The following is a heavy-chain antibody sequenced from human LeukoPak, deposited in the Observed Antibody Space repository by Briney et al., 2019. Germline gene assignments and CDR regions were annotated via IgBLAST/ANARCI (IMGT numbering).Heavy chain of an antibody. D-gene: IGHD2-2*01. CDR3: ARDHCSSTSCYGNWFDP. CDR1: GYTFTSYG. J-gene: IGHJ5*02. Sequence: ASVKVSCKASGYTFTSYGISWVRQAPGQGLEWMGWINPNSGGTNYAQKFQGRVTMTRDTSISTAYMELSRLRSDDTAVYYCARDHCSSTSCYGNWFDPWGQGTLVTVSS. CDR2: INPNSGGT. V-gene: IGHV1-2*02.